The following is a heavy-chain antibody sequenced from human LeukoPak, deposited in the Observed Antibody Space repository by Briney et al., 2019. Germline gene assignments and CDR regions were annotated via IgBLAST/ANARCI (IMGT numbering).Heavy chain of an antibody. Sequence: PGGSLRLSCAASGFTFSTYGMHWVRQAPGRGLEWVTFIRYDGSNKYYADSVKGRFTISRDNSKSTLYLQMNSLRAEDTAVYYCAKCLRSLDYYYYMDAWGKGTTVTVSS. D-gene: IGHD3-16*01. V-gene: IGHV3-30*02. CDR3: AKCLRSLDYYYYMDA. J-gene: IGHJ6*03. CDR1: GFTFSTYG. CDR2: IRYDGSNK.